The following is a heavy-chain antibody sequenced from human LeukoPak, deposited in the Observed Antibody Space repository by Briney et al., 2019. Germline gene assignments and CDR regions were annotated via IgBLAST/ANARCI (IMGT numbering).Heavy chain of an antibody. V-gene: IGHV4-30-2*01. Sequence: PSETLSLTCAVSGGSISSGGYSWSWLRQPPGKGLEWIGYIYHSGSTYYNPSLKSRVTISVDRSNNQFSLKLSSVTAADTAVYYCARGSGPYYFDYWGQGTLVTVSS. J-gene: IGHJ4*02. CDR1: GGSISSGGYS. D-gene: IGHD3-10*01. CDR2: IYHSGST. CDR3: ARGSGPYYFDY.